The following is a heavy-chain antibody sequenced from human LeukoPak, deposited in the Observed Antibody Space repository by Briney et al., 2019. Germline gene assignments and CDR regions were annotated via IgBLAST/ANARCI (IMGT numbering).Heavy chain of an antibody. CDR2: IRRGTNSYTT. D-gene: IGHD3-16*01. CDR3: SRDGGEGGNSAFDI. J-gene: IGHJ3*02. V-gene: IGHV3-72*01. CDR1: GFTFSDYI. Sequence: GGSLRLSCAASGFTFSDYILDWVRQAPGKGLEWVGRIRRGTNSYTTEYAASVKGRFTISRDDSKNSLYLHMNSLKTEDTAVYHCSRDGGEGGNSAFDIWGQGTMVTVSS.